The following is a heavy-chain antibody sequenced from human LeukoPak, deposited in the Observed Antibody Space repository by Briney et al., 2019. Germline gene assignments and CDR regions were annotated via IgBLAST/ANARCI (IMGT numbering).Heavy chain of an antibody. D-gene: IGHD5-24*01. V-gene: IGHV3-23*01. Sequence: GGSLRLSCAASGFTFSSYAMSWVRQAPGKGLEWVSTISGSGGSTYSTDSVKGRFTISRDNSKSTLYLQMNSLRVEDAAIYYCAKGGPQFFDYWGQGTLVTVSS. CDR3: AKGGPQFFDY. CDR1: GFTFSSYA. CDR2: ISGSGGST. J-gene: IGHJ4*02.